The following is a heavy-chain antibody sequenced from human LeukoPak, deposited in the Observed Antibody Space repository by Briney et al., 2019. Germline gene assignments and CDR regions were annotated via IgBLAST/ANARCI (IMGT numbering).Heavy chain of an antibody. D-gene: IGHD3-10*01. CDR2: IYSGGST. CDR1: WFTVSCYY. CDR3: ARGKGSGCYFDY. Sequence: GGPLRLSYAASWFTVSCYYMSGLHQAPGKGLEWVAVIYSGGSTYYADSVQGRFTISTDNSKNTLYLQMNSLRAKDTAVYYSARGKGSGCYFDYWGQGTLVTVSS. V-gene: IGHV3-53*01. J-gene: IGHJ4*02.